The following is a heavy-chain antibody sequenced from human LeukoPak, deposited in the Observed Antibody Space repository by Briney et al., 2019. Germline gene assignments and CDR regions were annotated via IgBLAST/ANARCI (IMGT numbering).Heavy chain of an antibody. D-gene: IGHD2-15*01. V-gene: IGHV1-2*02. CDR3: ARDQVVVVAAPGY. CDR2: INPNSGGT. CDR1: GYTFTGYY. J-gene: IGHJ4*02. Sequence: ASVKVSCKTSGYTFTGYYMHWVRQAPGQGLEWMGWINPNSGGTNYAQKFQGRVTMTRDTSISTAYMELSRLRSDDTAVYYCARDQVVVVAAPGYWGQGTLVTVSS.